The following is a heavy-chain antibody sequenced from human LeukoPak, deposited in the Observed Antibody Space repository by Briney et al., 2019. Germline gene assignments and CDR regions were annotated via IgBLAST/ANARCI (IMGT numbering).Heavy chain of an antibody. CDR3: ARDLGSGSYLGGDNWFDP. CDR2: IYYSGST. Sequence: PSETLSLACTVSGGSISSYHWSWIRQPPGKGLECIGYIYYSGSTNYNPPLKSRVTISVDTSKNQFSLKLSSVTAADTAVYYCARDLGSGSYLGGDNWFDPWGQGTLVTVSS. D-gene: IGHD3-10*01. V-gene: IGHV4-59*01. CDR1: GGSISSYH. J-gene: IGHJ5*02.